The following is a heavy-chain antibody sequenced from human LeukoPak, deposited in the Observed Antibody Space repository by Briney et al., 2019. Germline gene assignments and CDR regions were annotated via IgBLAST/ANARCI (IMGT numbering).Heavy chain of an antibody. Sequence: GESLRLSCAASGFTFHDYAMHWVRQAPGKGLEWVSLISGDGGSTYYADSVKGRFTISRDNSKNSLYLQMNSLRTEDTAFYYCAKGLMGSGYYNWFDPWGQGTLVIVSS. V-gene: IGHV3-43*02. J-gene: IGHJ5*02. CDR2: ISGDGGST. D-gene: IGHD3-3*01. CDR1: GFTFHDYA. CDR3: AKGLMGSGYYNWFDP.